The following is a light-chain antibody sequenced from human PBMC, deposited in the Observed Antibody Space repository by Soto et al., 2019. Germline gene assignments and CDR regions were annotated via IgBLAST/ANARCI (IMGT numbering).Light chain of an antibody. CDR3: TSYAGTYSFFYV. J-gene: IGLJ1*01. Sequence: QSALTQPPSASGSPGQSVTISCTGTSSDVGAYNYVSWYQQLPGKAPKLIIYEVSKRPSGVPDRFSGSKSGNTASLTVSGRQAEDEADYYCTSYAGTYSFFYVFGTGTKVTVL. CDR2: EVS. CDR1: SSDVGAYNY. V-gene: IGLV2-8*01.